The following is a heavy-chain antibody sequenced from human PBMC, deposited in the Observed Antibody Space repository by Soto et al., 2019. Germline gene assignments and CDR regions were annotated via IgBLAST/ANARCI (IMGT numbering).Heavy chain of an antibody. J-gene: IGHJ4*02. CDR3: ARGLRRDFDFDY. Sequence: SETLSLTCTVPGGSISSYYWSWIRQPPGKGLEWIGYIYYSGSTNYNPSLKSRVTISVDTSKNQFSLKLSSVTAADTAVYYCARGLRRDFDFDYWGQGTLVTVSS. CDR2: IYYSGST. CDR1: GGSISSYY. V-gene: IGHV4-59*01.